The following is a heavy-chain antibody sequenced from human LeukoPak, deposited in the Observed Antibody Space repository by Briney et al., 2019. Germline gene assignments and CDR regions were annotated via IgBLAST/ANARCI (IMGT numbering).Heavy chain of an antibody. J-gene: IGHJ4*02. D-gene: IGHD3-22*01. CDR2: IDWDDDK. CDR3: ARTGRGYDTSGYYDF. CDR1: GGTFSRHY. Sequence: TLSLTCTVSGGTFSRHYWSWIRQPPGKALEWLARIDWDDDKHYSTSLKTRLTISKDTSKNQVVLTMTNMDPVDTATYYCARTGRGYDTSGYYDFWGQGTLVTVSS. V-gene: IGHV2-70*11.